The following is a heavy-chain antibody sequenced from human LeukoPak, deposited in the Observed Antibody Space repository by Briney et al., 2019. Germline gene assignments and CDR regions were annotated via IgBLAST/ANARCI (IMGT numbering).Heavy chain of an antibody. CDR1: GFTFSSYG. D-gene: IGHD6-6*01. J-gene: IGHJ6*02. Sequence: GGSLRLSCAASGFTFSSYGMHWVRQAPGKGLEWVAVISYDGSNKYYADSVKGRFTISRDNSKNTLYLQMNSLSAEDTAVYYCAKYSSSSNDYYGMDVWGQGTTVTVSS. CDR3: AKYSSSSNDYYGMDV. V-gene: IGHV3-30*18. CDR2: ISYDGSNK.